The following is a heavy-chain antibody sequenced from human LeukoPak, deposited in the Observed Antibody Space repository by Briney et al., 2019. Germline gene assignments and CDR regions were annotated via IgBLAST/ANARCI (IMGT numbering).Heavy chain of an antibody. V-gene: IGHV4-59*01. J-gene: IGHJ6*02. D-gene: IGHD3-10*01. Sequence: KSSETLSLTCTVSGGSISSYYWSWIRQPPGKGLEWIGYIYSNGNTVYSPSLNSRASISLDTSKNQFFLRLTSVIAADTAVYYCARTSRHYYNSGSDVAPWPAEMDVWGQGTTVTVSS. CDR1: GGSISSYY. CDR2: IYSNGNT. CDR3: ARTSRHYYNSGSDVAPWPAEMDV.